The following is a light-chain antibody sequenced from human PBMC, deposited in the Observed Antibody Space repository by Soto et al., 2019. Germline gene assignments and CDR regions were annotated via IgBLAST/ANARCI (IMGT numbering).Light chain of an antibody. CDR2: GTS. CDR3: QQYGSSGT. J-gene: IGKJ1*01. CDR1: QSVSSN. Sequence: EIVLTQSPVTLSLSPGERATLSCRASQSVSSNLAWYQQKPGQAPRLLIYGTSTRATGIPDRFSGSGSGTDFTLTISRLEPEDFAVYYCQQYGSSGTFGQGTKV. V-gene: IGKV3-20*01.